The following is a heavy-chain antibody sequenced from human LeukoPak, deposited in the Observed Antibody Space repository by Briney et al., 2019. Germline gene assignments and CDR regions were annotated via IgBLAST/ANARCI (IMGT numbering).Heavy chain of an antibody. CDR3: AREGGDPALDY. V-gene: IGHV1-18*01. D-gene: IGHD5-18*01. Sequence: ASVKVSCKASGYTFTSYGISWVRQAPGQGLGWMGWISAYNGNTKYAQKLQGRVSMTTDKSTSPAYMELRSLRSDDTAVYYCAREGGDPALDYWGQGPLVTVSS. CDR2: ISAYNGNT. J-gene: IGHJ4*02. CDR1: GYTFTSYG.